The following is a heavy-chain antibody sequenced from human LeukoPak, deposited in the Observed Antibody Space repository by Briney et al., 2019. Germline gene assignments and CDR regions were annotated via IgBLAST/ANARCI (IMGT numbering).Heavy chain of an antibody. CDR2: FDPEDGET. J-gene: IGHJ3*02. D-gene: IGHD4-17*01. V-gene: IGHV1-24*01. CDR1: GYTLTELS. CDR3: ATKLETTVTPYDAFDT. Sequence: ASVKVSCKVSGYTLTELSMHWVRQAPGKGLEWMGGFDPEDGETIYAQKFQGRVTMTEDTSTDTAYMELSSLRSEDTAVYYCATKLETTVTPYDAFDTWGQGTMVTVSS.